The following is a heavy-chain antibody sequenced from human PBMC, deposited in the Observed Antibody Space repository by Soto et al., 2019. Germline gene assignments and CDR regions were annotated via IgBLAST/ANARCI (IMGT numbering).Heavy chain of an antibody. Sequence: SETLSLTWAVYGGSFSGYYWSWIRQPPGKGLEWIGEINHSGSTNYNPSIKSRVTISVDTSKNQFSLKLSSVTAADTAVYYCARGNGVLMVYAIGDYYFDYWGQGTLVTVSS. CDR3: ARGNGVLMVYAIGDYYFDY. CDR1: GGSFSGYY. CDR2: INHSGST. V-gene: IGHV4-34*01. D-gene: IGHD2-8*01. J-gene: IGHJ4*02.